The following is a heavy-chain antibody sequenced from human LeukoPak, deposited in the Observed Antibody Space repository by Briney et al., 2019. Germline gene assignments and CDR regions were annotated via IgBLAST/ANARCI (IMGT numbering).Heavy chain of an antibody. CDR1: GFTFSSYW. CDR3: ARARGGGYDILTGYLY. V-gene: IGHV3-7*01. J-gene: IGHJ4*02. CDR2: IKQDGSEK. Sequence: GGSLRLSCAASGFTFSSYWMSWVRQAPGKGLEWVANIKQDGSEKYCVDSVKGRFTVSRDNAKNSLYLQMNSLRAEGTAVYYCARARGGGYDILTGYLYWGQGTLVTVSS. D-gene: IGHD3-9*01.